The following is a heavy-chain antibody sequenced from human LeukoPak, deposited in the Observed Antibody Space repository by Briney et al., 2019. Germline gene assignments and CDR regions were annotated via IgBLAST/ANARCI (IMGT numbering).Heavy chain of an antibody. V-gene: IGHV3-23*01. CDR2: ISGSGGTT. Sequence: GESLKISCAASKFTFSSYAMSWVRQAPGKGLEWVSAISGSGGTTYYADSVKGRFTISRDNSKNTLYLQMNSLRADDTAVYYCAKETAIMAPGHFDYWGQGTLVTVSS. CDR1: KFTFSSYA. J-gene: IGHJ4*02. CDR3: AKETAIMAPGHFDY. D-gene: IGHD3-16*01.